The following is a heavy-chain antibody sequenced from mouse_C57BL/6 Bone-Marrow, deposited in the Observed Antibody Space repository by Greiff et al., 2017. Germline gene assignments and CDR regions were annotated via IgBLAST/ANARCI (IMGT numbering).Heavy chain of an antibody. CDR3: AAIYYFGSSSYYYAGDY. J-gene: IGHJ4*01. V-gene: IGHV1-69*01. Sequence: QVQLKQPGAELVMPGASVKLSCKASGYAFTSSWMHWVKQRPGQGLEWIGEIDPSDSYTNYNQKFKGKSTLTVDKSSSTAYMQLSSLTSEVSAVXYGAAIYYFGSSSYYYAGDYWGQGTSVTVSS. D-gene: IGHD1-1*01. CDR2: IDPSDSYT. CDR1: GYAFTSSW.